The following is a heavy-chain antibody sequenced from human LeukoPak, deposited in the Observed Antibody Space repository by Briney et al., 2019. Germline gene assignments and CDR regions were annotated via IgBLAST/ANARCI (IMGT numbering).Heavy chain of an antibody. CDR3: ARAPYPYGSGSHHYFDY. Sequence: GGSLRLSCAASGFTFSSYSMNWVRQARGKGLEWVSSISTSSHYIYYADSMKGRFTISRDNAKNSLYLQMSSLRAEDTAVYYCARAPYPYGSGSHHYFDYWGQGTLVTVSS. D-gene: IGHD3-10*01. V-gene: IGHV3-21*01. J-gene: IGHJ4*02. CDR2: ISTSSHYI. CDR1: GFTFSSYS.